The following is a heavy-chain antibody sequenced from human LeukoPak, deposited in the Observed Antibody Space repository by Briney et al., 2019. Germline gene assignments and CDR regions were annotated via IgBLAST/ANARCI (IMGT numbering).Heavy chain of an antibody. CDR1: GFTFSTYS. Sequence: GGSLRLSCAASGFTFSTYSMNWVRQAPGKGLEWISYIGIGGSPLSYADSVKGRFTISRDNAKNSLYLQMNSLRDDDTAVYYCARVRDWAFDNWGQGTLVTVSS. D-gene: IGHD2-21*02. CDR2: IGIGGSPL. CDR3: ARVRDWAFDN. V-gene: IGHV3-48*02. J-gene: IGHJ4*02.